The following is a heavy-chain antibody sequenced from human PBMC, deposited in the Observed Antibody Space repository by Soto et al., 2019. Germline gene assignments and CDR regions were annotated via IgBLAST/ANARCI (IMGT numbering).Heavy chain of an antibody. CDR2: INPSGGST. CDR1: GYTFTRYY. Sequence: QVQLVQSGAEVKKPGASVKVSCKASGYTFTRYYMHWVRQAPGQGLEWMGIINPSGGSTSYAQKFQGRVTMTRDTSTSTVYMELSSLRSEDTAVYYCARAGGGHDYFDYWGQGTLVTVSS. J-gene: IGHJ4*02. D-gene: IGHD5-12*01. CDR3: ARAGGGHDYFDY. V-gene: IGHV1-46*01.